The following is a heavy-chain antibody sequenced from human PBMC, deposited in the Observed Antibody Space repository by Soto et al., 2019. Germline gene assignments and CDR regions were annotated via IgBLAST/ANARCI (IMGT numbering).Heavy chain of an antibody. J-gene: IGHJ4*02. CDR2: IDPSDSYT. V-gene: IGHV5-10-1*01. Sequence: WARQLHGKGLEWMGRIDPSDSYTNYSPSFQGHVTISADKSISTAYLQWSSLKASDTAMYYCARLSYDSRGYYYYFDYRGQATLVTGSS. D-gene: IGHD3-22*01. CDR3: ARLSYDSRGYYYYFDY.